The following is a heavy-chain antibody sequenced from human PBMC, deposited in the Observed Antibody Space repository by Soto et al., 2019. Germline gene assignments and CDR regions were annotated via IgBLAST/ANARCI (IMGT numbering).Heavy chain of an antibody. D-gene: IGHD6-19*01. J-gene: IGHJ4*02. Sequence: EVQLVECGGGLVQPGGSLRLSCAASGFTFSNYWMHWVRQAPGKGLVWVSRIHSDGSSTSYADSVKGRFTISRDNAKNTLYMQMNSLRAEDTAVYYCASTGYSSGWPYFDYWGQGTLVTVSS. CDR2: IHSDGSST. CDR1: GFTFSNYW. CDR3: ASTGYSSGWPYFDY. V-gene: IGHV3-74*01.